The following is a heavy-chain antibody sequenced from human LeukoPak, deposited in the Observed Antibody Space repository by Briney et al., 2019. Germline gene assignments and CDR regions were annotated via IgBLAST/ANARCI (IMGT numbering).Heavy chain of an antibody. CDR2: INPNNGGT. Sequence: ASVKVSCKASGHTFTGYYIHWVRQAPGQGLEWMGWINPNNGGTKYTQKFLGRVAMTGDTSINTAYMEVTSLRSDDTAVYYCTRRLGGSSEGYDYWGQGTLVTVSS. CDR3: TRRLGGSSEGYDY. V-gene: IGHV1-2*02. D-gene: IGHD1-26*01. CDR1: GHTFTGYY. J-gene: IGHJ4*02.